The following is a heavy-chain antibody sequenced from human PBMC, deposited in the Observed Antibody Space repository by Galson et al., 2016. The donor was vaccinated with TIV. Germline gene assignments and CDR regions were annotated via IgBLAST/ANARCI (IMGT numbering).Heavy chain of an antibody. CDR3: ARDTRSGYSSGWPPFDF. CDR1: GYTFTDNY. D-gene: IGHD6-25*01. J-gene: IGHJ4*02. V-gene: IGHV1-46*03. Sequence: SVKVSCKASGYTFTDNYIHWVRQAPGQGLEWMGVITPGGAGTFYAQKFQGRVTMTADTSTRTVYMEINSLRSEHAAMYFCARDTRSGYSSGWPPFDFWGQGTLVTISS. CDR2: ITPGGAGT.